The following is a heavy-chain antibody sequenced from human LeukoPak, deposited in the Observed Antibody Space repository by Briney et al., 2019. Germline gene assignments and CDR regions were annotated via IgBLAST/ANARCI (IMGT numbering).Heavy chain of an antibody. J-gene: IGHJ5*02. CDR2: IHTSGTT. Sequence: PSETLSLTCTVSGGSMSSYYWSFIRQSAGTGLEWLGRIHTSGTTWYNPSLKSRVTLSVDASKNQFSLGLTSVTAADTAVYYCARGDYYAGRGRNWFDPWGHGTLVTVSS. D-gene: IGHD4-23*01. CDR1: GGSMSSYY. CDR3: ARGDYYAGRGRNWFDP. V-gene: IGHV4-4*07.